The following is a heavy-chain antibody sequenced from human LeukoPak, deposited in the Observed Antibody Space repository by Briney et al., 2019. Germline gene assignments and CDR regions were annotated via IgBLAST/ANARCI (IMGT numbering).Heavy chain of an antibody. J-gene: IGHJ3*02. V-gene: IGHV1-2*02. CDR1: GYTFTGYY. CDR3: ARDSPHLPHSAFDI. CDR2: INPNSGGT. Sequence: GASVKVSCKASGYTFTGYYIHWVRQAPGHGLEWMGWINPNSGGTNYAQKFQGRVTMTRDTSISTAYMELTRLRSDDTAVYYCARDSPHLPHSAFDIWGQGTMVTVSS.